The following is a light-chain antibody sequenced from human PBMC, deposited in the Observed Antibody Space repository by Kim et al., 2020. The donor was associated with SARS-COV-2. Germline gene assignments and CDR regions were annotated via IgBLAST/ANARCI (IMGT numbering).Light chain of an antibody. V-gene: IGLV1-47*01. CDR2: RNN. Sequence: GQLVVLSSTGRSSNTGRHDVYCYQQLPGTAPKVFIYRNNPRPSGLPDRFSGSKSGTSASLAISGLGYDDEADYCCAAWDDTLRGPVFGGGTKVTVL. J-gene: IGLJ3*02. CDR1: SSNTGRHD. CDR3: AAWDDTLRGPV.